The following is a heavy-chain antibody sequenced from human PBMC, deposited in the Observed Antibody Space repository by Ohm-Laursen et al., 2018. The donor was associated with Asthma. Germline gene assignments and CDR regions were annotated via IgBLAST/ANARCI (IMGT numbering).Heavy chain of an antibody. V-gene: IGHV3-21*01. CDR3: ARIGPEWELPGREYSLHH. CDR2: ISTASSFI. D-gene: IGHD1-26*01. Sequence: SLRLSCAAFGYTFSRYSIHWVRQIPGKGLEWVASISTASSFIYYADSVRGRFTTSRDNARSSVYLQMNSLRAEDTALYYCARIGPEWELPGREYSLHHWGQGTQVTVSS. J-gene: IGHJ1*01. CDR1: GYTFSRYS.